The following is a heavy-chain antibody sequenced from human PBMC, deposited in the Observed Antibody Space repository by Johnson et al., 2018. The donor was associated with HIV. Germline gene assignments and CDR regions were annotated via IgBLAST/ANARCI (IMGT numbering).Heavy chain of an antibody. CDR3: TRDSPTYYNFWSGYPADAFDI. CDR2: IRSKADGGTT. V-gene: IGHV3-49*04. J-gene: IGHJ3*02. D-gene: IGHD3-3*01. CDR1: GFTFDDYG. Sequence: VQLVESGGGVVQPGRSLRLSCAASGFTFDDYGMSWVRQAPGKGLEWVGFIRSKADGGTTEYAASVKGRFTIPRDDSKSIAYLQMNSLKTEDTAVYYCTRDSPTYYNFWSGYPADAFDIWGQGTMVTVSS.